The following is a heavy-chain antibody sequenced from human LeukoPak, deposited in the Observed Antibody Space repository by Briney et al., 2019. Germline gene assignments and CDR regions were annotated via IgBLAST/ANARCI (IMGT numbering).Heavy chain of an antibody. V-gene: IGHV4-39*01. J-gene: IGHJ4*02. Sequence: SETLSLTCTVSGGSISSYYWGWIRQPPGKGLEWIGSIYYSGSTYYNPSLKSRVTISVDTSKNQFSLKLSSVTAADTAVYYCASSYYYGSGSYYFDYWGQGTLVTVSS. CDR1: GGSISSYY. CDR2: IYYSGST. D-gene: IGHD3-10*01. CDR3: ASSYYYGSGSYYFDY.